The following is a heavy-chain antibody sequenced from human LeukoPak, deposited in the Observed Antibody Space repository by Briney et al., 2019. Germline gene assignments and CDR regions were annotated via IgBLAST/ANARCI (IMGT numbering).Heavy chain of an antibody. V-gene: IGHV3-7*03. J-gene: IGHJ4*02. CDR1: GFTFSRFW. Sequence: PGGSLRLSCVVSGFTFSRFWMSWVRQAPGKGLEWVANIKQDGSEKHYVDSVKGRFTISRDNAKNSLYLQMSSLRAEDTAVYYCAKVIFRGLFQGRYFDYWGQGTLVTVSS. D-gene: IGHD2-21*01. CDR3: AKVIFRGLFQGRYFDY. CDR2: IKQDGSEK.